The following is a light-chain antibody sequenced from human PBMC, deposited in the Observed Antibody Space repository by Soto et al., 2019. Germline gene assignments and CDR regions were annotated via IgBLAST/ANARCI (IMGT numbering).Light chain of an antibody. CDR1: QSISNY. J-gene: IGKJ1*01. V-gene: IGKV1-39*01. Sequence: DIQMTQSPSSLSASVGDRVTITCRASQSISNYLNWYQQKPGKAPKLLIYAASSLQSGVPSRFSGSGSATDFTITISSLQPEDFATYYCQQTYITRTFGQGTKVEIK. CDR2: AAS. CDR3: QQTYITRT.